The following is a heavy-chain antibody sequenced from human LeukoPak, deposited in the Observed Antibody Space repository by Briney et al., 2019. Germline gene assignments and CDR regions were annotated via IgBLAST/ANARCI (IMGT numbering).Heavy chain of an antibody. Sequence: GGSLRLSCTASGFTVRTHSMSWVRQAPGKGLEWVSAISGSGGSTYHADSVKGRFTISRDNSKNTLYLQMNSLRAEDTAVYYCAKDRRSNGDWGQGTLVTVSS. CDR2: ISGSGGST. CDR1: GFTVRTHS. V-gene: IGHV3-23*01. CDR3: AKDRRSNGD. D-gene: IGHD4-17*01. J-gene: IGHJ4*02.